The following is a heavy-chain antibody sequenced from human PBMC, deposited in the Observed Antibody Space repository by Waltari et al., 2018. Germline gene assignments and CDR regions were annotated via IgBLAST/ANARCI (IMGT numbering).Heavy chain of an antibody. J-gene: IGHJ6*03. CDR2: IRSLGTT. CDR1: GFTFSRDN. D-gene: IGHD7-27*01. Sequence: EVQLVESGGGLVQPGGSLRLSCAASGFTFSRDNMNWVRQAPGKGREWLSYIRSLGTTDYADAVKGRFTISRDNADNSLSLQMNSLRAEDTAVYYCARAKTGDYYYYYYMDVWGKGTTVTISS. V-gene: IGHV3-48*04. CDR3: ARAKTGDYYYYYYMDV.